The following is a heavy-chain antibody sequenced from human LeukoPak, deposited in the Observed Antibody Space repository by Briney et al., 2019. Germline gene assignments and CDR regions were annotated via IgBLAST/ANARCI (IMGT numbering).Heavy chain of an antibody. J-gene: IGHJ4*02. D-gene: IGHD3-10*01. CDR3: ARVPGTSNYYGSGSPDY. V-gene: IGHV3-7*04. CDR1: GFPFSSYW. Sequence: GGSLRLSCAASGFPFSSYWMSWVRQAPGKGLEWVANIKKDGDDKHYVDSVKGRFTVPRDNAKTSLYLQMNNLRAEDTAVYYCARVPGTSNYYGSGSPDYWGQGTLVTVSS. CDR2: IKKDGDDK.